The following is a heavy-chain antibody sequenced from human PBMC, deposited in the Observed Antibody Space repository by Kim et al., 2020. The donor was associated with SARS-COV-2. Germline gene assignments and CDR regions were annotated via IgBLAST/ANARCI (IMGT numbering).Heavy chain of an antibody. V-gene: IGHV4-59*01. Sequence: SETLSLTCTVSGGSISSYYWSWIRLPPGKGLEWIGYIYDTGSTNYNPSLKSRVTISLATSKNQFSLKVYSVTAADTAVYYCARGPTTVTSSRGLDYWGQGTLVTVSS. CDR1: GGSISSYY. D-gene: IGHD4-17*01. CDR3: ARGPTTVTSSRGLDY. J-gene: IGHJ4*02. CDR2: IYDTGST.